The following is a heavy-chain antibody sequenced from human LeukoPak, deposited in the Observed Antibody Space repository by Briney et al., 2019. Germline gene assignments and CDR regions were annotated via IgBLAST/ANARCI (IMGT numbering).Heavy chain of an antibody. J-gene: IGHJ4*02. D-gene: IGHD2-2*01. V-gene: IGHV1-69*05. CDR1: GGTFSSYA. CDR3: ARFHEPYCSSTSCYVL. CDR2: IIPVFGTA. Sequence: SVKVSCKASGGTFSSYAISWVRQAPGQGLEWMGGIIPVFGTANYAQKFQGRVTITTDESTSTAYMELSSLRSEDTAVYYCARFHEPYCSSTSCYVLWGQGTLVTVSS.